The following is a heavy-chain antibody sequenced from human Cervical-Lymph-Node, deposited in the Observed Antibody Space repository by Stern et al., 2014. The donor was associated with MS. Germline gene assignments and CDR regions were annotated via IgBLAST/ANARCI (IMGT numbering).Heavy chain of an antibody. V-gene: IGHV1-18*01. J-gene: IGHJ4*02. D-gene: IGHD1-1*01. CDR2: ISGYNGNT. CDR1: GYTYSNFG. CDR3: ARKASNWNDY. Sequence: QVQLVQSETEVKESGASVKVSCKPSGYTYSNFGFSWMRQAPGQGLEWMAWISGYNGNTNYAQNFQGRVTMTRDTSTLTAYMELRRLTSDDTAVYYCARKASNWNDYWGQGTLVTVSS.